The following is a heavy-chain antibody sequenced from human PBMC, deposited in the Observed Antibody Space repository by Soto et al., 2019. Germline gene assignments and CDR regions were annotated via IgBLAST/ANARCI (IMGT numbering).Heavy chain of an antibody. Sequence: GXSVTVSCKASGCTFTRYGISWVRQAPGQGLECMXWISAXNGNTNYAQKXXGRVTTTXXKSKSTAYMELRSLRSDDTAVYYCAREDPTSLNWGQGTLVTVSS. D-gene: IGHD2-2*01. J-gene: IGHJ4*02. V-gene: IGHV1-18*01. CDR1: GCTFTRYG. CDR2: ISAXNGNT. CDR3: AREDPTSLN.